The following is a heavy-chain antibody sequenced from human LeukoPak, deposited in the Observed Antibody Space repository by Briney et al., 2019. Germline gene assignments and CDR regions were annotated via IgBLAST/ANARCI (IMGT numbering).Heavy chain of an antibody. Sequence: ASVKVSCKASGYTFTNFYMHWVRQAPGQGLEWMGMINPSGGGTSYAQKFQGRVTMTRDTSTSTVYMELSSLRSEDTAVYYCARVPVLDYGADFDYWGQGTLVTVSS. CDR3: ARVPVLDYGADFDY. CDR1: GYTFTNFY. D-gene: IGHD4-17*01. J-gene: IGHJ4*02. V-gene: IGHV1-46*01. CDR2: INPSGGGT.